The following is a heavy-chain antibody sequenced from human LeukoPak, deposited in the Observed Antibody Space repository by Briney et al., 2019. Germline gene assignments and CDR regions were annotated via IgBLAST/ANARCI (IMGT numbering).Heavy chain of an antibody. CDR3: ARLDAQQLADYFDY. CDR2: INPNSGDT. Sequence: GASVKVSCKASGYIFTGYYMHWVRQAPGQGLEWMGWINPNSGDTNYAQKFQGRVTMTRDTSISTAYMELSRLRSDDTAVYYCARLDAQQLADYFDYWGQGTLVTVSS. CDR1: GYIFTGYY. J-gene: IGHJ4*02. D-gene: IGHD6-13*01. V-gene: IGHV1-2*02.